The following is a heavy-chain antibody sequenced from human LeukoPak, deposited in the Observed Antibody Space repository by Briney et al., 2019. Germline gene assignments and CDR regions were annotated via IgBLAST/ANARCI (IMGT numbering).Heavy chain of an antibody. V-gene: IGHV4-59*01. CDR2: IYYSGST. D-gene: IGHD6-19*01. CDR3: ARFVSGWYSG. CDR1: GFTFSSYA. J-gene: IGHJ4*02. Sequence: GSLRLSCAASGFTFSSYAMSWIRQPPGKGLEWIGYIYYSGSTNYNPSLKSRVTISVDTSKNQFSLKLSSVTAADTAVYYCARFVSGWYSGWGQGTLVTVSS.